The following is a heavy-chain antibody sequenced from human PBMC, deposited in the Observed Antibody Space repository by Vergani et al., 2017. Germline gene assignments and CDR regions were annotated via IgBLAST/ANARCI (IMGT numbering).Heavy chain of an antibody. V-gene: IGHV4-61*02. CDR3: ARDLGAGIDAFDI. Sequence: QVQLQESGPGLVKPSQTLSLTCTVSGGSISSGSYYWSWIRQPAGKGLEWIGRIYYSGSTNYNPSLKSRVTISVDTSKNQFSLKLSSVTAADTAVYYCARDLGAGIDAFDIWGQGTMVTVSS. J-gene: IGHJ3*02. D-gene: IGHD3-16*01. CDR2: IYYSGST. CDR1: GGSISSGSYY.